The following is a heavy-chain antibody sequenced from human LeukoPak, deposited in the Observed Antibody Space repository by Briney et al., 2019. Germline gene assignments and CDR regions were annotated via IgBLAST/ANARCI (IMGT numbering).Heavy chain of an antibody. D-gene: IGHD2-15*01. CDR3: ARGVYCSGGSCYSGYYYGMDV. CDR2: INPNSGGT. Sequence: ASVKVSCKASGYTFTGYYMHWVRQAPGQGLEWMGWINPNSGGTNYAQKFQGWVTMTRDTSISTAYMELSRLSSDDTAVYYCARGVYCSGGSCYSGYYYGMDVWGKGTTVTVSS. CDR1: GYTFTGYY. V-gene: IGHV1-2*04. J-gene: IGHJ6*04.